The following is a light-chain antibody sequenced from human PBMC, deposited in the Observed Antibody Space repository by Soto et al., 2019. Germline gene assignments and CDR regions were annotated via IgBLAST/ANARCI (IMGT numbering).Light chain of an antibody. J-gene: IGKJ4*01. V-gene: IGKV3-11*01. CDR3: HQRSSWPLT. CDR2: DAS. CDR1: QSVGTS. Sequence: EIVVTQSPATLSLSPGERATLSCRASQSVGTSLAWYQQKPGQTPRLLIYDASNRAPGIPTRFSASGSGTDFTLTISRLEPEDFAVYDCHQRSSWPLTFGGGTKVEIK.